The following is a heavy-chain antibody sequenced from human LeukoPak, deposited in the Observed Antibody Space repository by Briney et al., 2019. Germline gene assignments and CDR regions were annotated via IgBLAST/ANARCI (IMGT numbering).Heavy chain of an antibody. J-gene: IGHJ4*02. CDR3: ARGVYYGSGSYYYFDY. CDR1: GGSISNNNYY. V-gene: IGHV4-39*07. D-gene: IGHD3-10*01. Sequence: SETLSLTCTVSGGSISNNNYYWGWIRQPPGKGLEWIGSIYYSGSTYYRPSLKSRVTISVDTSKNQFSLKLSSVTAADTAVYYCARGVYYGSGSYYYFDYWGQGTLVTVSS. CDR2: IYYSGST.